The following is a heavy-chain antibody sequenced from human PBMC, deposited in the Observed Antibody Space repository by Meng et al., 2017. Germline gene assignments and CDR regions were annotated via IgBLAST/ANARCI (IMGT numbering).Heavy chain of an antibody. J-gene: IGHJ4*02. CDR3: ARDSGDCASMAPPSPFDY. D-gene: IGHD3-22*01. CDR1: GYTFTSYE. V-gene: IGHV1-18*01. CDR2: ISAYSGNT. Sequence: ASVKVSCKASGYTFTSYEISWVRQAPGQGLEWMGLISAYSGNTNYAQKLQGRVTMTTDTSTSTAYMALRSLRSDDTAVYYCARDSGDCASMAPPSPFDYWGQGTLVTVSS.